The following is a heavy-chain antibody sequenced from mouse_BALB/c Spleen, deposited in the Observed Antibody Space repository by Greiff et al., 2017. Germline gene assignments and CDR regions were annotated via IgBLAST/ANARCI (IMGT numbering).Heavy chain of an antibody. J-gene: IGHJ4*01. Sequence: QVQLQQSGAELVRPGASVTLSCKASGYTFTDYEMHWVKQTPVHGLEWIGAIDPETGGTAYNQKFKGKATLTADKSSSTAYMELRSLTSEDSAVYYCTKVGLLRLRGAMDYWGQGTSVTVSS. D-gene: IGHD1-2*01. CDR3: TKVGLLRLRGAMDY. CDR1: GYTFTDYE. V-gene: IGHV1-15*01. CDR2: IDPETGGT.